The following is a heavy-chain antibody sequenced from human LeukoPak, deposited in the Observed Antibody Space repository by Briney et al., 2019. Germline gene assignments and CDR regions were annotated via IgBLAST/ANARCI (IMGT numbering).Heavy chain of an antibody. Sequence: SQTLSLTCTVSGGSISSGGYYWSWIRQPPGKGLEWIGYIYHSGSTYYNPSLKSRVTISVDRSKNQFSLKLSSVTAADTAVYYCAREHREKWSGYSGYERGTDAFDIWGQGTMVTVSS. V-gene: IGHV4-30-2*01. D-gene: IGHD5-12*01. CDR1: GGSISSGGYY. CDR3: AREHREKWSGYSGYERGTDAFDI. J-gene: IGHJ3*02. CDR2: IYHSGST.